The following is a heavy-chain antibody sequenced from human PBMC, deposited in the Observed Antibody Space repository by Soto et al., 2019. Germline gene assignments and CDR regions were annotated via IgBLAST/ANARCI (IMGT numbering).Heavy chain of an antibody. V-gene: IGHV2-26*01. CDR1: GFSLSNASMS. D-gene: IGHD3-10*01. J-gene: IGHJ4*02. CDR3: ARIRGWGWLGPNDY. CDR2: IFSNYAK. Sequence: QGTLKESGPVLVQPTETLTLTCTVSGFSLSNASMSVRWIRQPPGKALEWLAHIFSNYAKSYSASLKSRLTLSKDTSKSPVVLTMTNMDPVDTATYYCARIRGWGWLGPNDYWGQGTLVTASS.